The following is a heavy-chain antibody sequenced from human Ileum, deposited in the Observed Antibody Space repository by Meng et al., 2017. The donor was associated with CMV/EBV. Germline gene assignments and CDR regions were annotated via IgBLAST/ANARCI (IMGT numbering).Heavy chain of an antibody. CDR3: ATDWDLNY. J-gene: IGHJ4*02. V-gene: IGHV6-1*01. CDR1: GETVSRNSFV. CDR2: TFYKSTYYN. Sequence: VQLHQSGPRLLKPSPTLLLTCAVSGETVSRNSFVCNWIRQSPSRGLEWLGRTFYKSTYYNDYAVSVKSRIIINADTSNNQLSLQLNSVTPDDTAVYYCATDWDLNYWGQGILVTVSS. D-gene: IGHD3-9*01.